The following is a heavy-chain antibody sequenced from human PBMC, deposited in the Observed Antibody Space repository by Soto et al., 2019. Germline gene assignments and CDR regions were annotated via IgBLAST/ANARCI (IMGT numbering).Heavy chain of an antibody. J-gene: IGHJ6*02. Sequence: SETLSLTCTVSGGSISSGGYYWSWIRRHPGKGLEWIGYVYYSGSTYYNPSLKSRVTISVDTSKNQFSLKLSSVTAADTAVYYCARWHCSGGSCYGMDVWGQGTTVTVSS. V-gene: IGHV4-31*03. CDR3: ARWHCSGGSCYGMDV. D-gene: IGHD2-15*01. CDR1: GGSISSGGYY. CDR2: VYYSGST.